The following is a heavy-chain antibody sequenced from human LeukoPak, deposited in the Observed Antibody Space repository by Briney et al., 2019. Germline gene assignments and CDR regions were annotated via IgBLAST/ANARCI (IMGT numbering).Heavy chain of an antibody. Sequence: PSETLSLTCTVSGGSISSGGYYWSWIRQHPGKGLEWIGYIYYSGSTYYNPSLKGRVTISVDTSKNQFSLKLSSVTAADTAVYYCVRAHYDILTGYYYYYGMDVWGQGTTVTVSS. CDR3: VRAHYDILTGYYYYYGMDV. J-gene: IGHJ6*02. CDR1: GGSISSGGYY. CDR2: IYYSGST. V-gene: IGHV4-31*03. D-gene: IGHD3-9*01.